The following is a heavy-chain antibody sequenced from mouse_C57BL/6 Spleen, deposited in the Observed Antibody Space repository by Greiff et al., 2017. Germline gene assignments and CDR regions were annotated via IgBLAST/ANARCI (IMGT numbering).Heavy chain of an antibody. Sequence: VQLQQSGAELARPGASVKMSCKASGYTFTSYTMHWVKQRPGQGLEWIGYINPSSGYTKYNQKFKDKATLTADKSSSTAYMQLSSLTSEDSAVYYCARDYGSSHAGFAYWGQGTLVTVSA. CDR1: GYTFTSYT. D-gene: IGHD1-1*01. CDR3: ARDYGSSHAGFAY. J-gene: IGHJ3*01. V-gene: IGHV1-4*01. CDR2: INPSSGYT.